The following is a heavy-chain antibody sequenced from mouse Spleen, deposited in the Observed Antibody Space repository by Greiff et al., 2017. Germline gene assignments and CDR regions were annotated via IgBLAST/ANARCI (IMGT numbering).Heavy chain of an antibody. V-gene: IGHV1-52*01. Sequence: QVQLQQPGAELVRPGSSVKLSCKASGYTFTSYWMHWVKQRPIQGLEWIGNIDPSDSETHYNQKFKDKATLTVDKSSSTAYMQLSSLTSEDSAVYYCARGGLRRGLPYWGQGTLVTVSA. CDR3: ARGGLRRGLPY. D-gene: IGHD2-4*01. CDR1: GYTFTSYW. CDR2: IDPSDSET. J-gene: IGHJ3*01.